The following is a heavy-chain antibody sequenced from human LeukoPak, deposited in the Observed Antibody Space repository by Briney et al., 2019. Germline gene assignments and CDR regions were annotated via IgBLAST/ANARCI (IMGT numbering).Heavy chain of an antibody. CDR2: IKQDGNEK. CDR1: GFTFSSYW. J-gene: IGHJ3*02. Sequence: GGSLRLSCAASGFTFSSYWMNWVRQAPGKGLEWVANIKQDGNEKYYVDSVKGRFTISRDNSKNTLYLQMNSLRAEDTAVYYCAKGRGIMIVVVMIDAFDIWGQGTMVTVSS. CDR3: AKGRGIMIVVVMIDAFDI. V-gene: IGHV3-7*05. D-gene: IGHD3-22*01.